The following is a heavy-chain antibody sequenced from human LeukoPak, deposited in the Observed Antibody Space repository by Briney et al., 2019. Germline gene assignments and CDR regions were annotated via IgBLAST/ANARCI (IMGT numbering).Heavy chain of an antibody. V-gene: IGHV3-64*01. CDR3: ARYGAGSCYDA. CDR2: ISTNGGGT. Sequence: GGSLRLSCAASGFTFSTYAMHWVRQAPGKGLEYVSAISTNGGGTYYANSVKGRFTISRDNSKNTLYLQMGSLRGDDMAVYYCARYGAGSCYDAWGQGTLVTVSS. D-gene: IGHD2-15*01. J-gene: IGHJ5*02. CDR1: GFTFSTYA.